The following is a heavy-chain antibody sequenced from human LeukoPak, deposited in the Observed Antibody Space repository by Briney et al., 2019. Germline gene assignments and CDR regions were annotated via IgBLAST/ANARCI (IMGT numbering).Heavy chain of an antibody. Sequence: ASVKVSCKASGYTFIGYYMHWVRQAPGQGLEWMGWINPDSGGTNYAQQFQGRVTMTRDTSISTAYVDLSRLTSDDTGVYYCARRMAESYYDSSGYPSLGYWGQGTLVTVSS. J-gene: IGHJ4*02. D-gene: IGHD3-22*01. CDR2: INPDSGGT. CDR1: GYTFIGYY. V-gene: IGHV1-2*02. CDR3: ARRMAESYYDSSGYPSLGY.